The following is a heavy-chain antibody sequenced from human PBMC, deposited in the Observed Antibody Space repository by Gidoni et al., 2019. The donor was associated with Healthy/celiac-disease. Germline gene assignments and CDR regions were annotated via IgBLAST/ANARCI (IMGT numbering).Heavy chain of an antibody. CDR3: ARGMDDYVWGSYDAFDI. CDR2: IYSGGST. V-gene: IGHV3-66*01. CDR1: GFTVSSNY. Sequence: EVQLVESGGGLVQPGGSLRLSCAASGFTVSSNYMSWVRQAPGKGLEWVSVIYSGGSTYYADSVKGRFTISRDNSKNTLYLQMNSLRAEDTAVYYCARGMDDYVWGSYDAFDIWGQGTMVTVSS. D-gene: IGHD3-16*01. J-gene: IGHJ3*02.